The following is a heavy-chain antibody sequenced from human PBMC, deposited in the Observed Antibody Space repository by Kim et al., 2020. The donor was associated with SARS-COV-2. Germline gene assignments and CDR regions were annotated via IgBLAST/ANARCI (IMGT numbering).Heavy chain of an antibody. V-gene: IGHV3-30*18. CDR3: AKADKLWFGDLSGP. J-gene: IGHJ5*02. CDR2: ISYDGSNK. CDR1: GFTFSSYG. Sequence: GGSLRLSCAASGFTFSSYGMHWVRQAPGKGLEWVAVISYDGSNKYYADSVKGRFTISRDNSKNTLYLQMNSLRAEDTAVYYCAKADKLWFGDLSGPWGQGTLVTVSS. D-gene: IGHD3-10*01.